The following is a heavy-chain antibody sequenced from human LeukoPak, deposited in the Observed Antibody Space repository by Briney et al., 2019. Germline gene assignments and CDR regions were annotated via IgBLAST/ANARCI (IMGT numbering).Heavy chain of an antibody. V-gene: IGHV4-59*08. CDR2: IYYSGST. CDR3: ARGITGTSDNWFDP. D-gene: IGHD1-7*01. CDR1: GGSVSSYY. Sequence: SETLSLTCTVSGGSVSSYYWSWIRQPPGKGLEWIGYIYYSGSTNYNPALKSRVTISVDTSKNQFSLKLTSVTAADTAVYYCARGITGTSDNWFDPWGQGTLVTVSS. J-gene: IGHJ5*02.